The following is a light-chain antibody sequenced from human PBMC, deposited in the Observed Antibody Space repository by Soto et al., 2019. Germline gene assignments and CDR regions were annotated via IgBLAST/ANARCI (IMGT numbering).Light chain of an antibody. CDR3: QAWDINTMV. CDR2: QDI. CDR1: KLGDKY. V-gene: IGLV3-1*01. J-gene: IGLJ2*01. Sequence: SYELTQPPSVSVSPGQTASITCSGDKLGDKYASWYQQKPGQSPVLVIYQDIRRPSGIPERFSGSSSGNTATLTISGTQAMDEADYYGQAWDINTMVFGGGTKLTVL.